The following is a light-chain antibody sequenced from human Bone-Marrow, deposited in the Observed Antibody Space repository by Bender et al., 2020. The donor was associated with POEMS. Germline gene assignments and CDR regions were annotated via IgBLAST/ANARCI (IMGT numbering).Light chain of an antibody. Sequence: HSVLTQPRSVSGSPGQSVTISCTGASSDVGDYDYVSWYQHHPGKAPKLLIYDVTKRPSGVPDRFSGSKSGNTASLTVSRLQAEDEADYYCTSYSDSASANWLFGGGTKLTVL. V-gene: IGLV2-11*01. CDR3: TSYSDSASANWL. CDR2: DVT. CDR1: SSDVGDYDY. J-gene: IGLJ3*02.